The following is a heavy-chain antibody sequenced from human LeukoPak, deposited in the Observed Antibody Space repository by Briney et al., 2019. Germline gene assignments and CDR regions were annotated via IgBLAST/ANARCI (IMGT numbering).Heavy chain of an antibody. D-gene: IGHD1-26*01. CDR1: GGSISSSSYY. CDR3: ARLGARYSGSYYRGGFD. J-gene: IGHJ4*02. CDR2: IYYSVTT. V-gene: IGHV4-39*01. Sequence: SETLSLTCTVSGGSISSSSYYWGWIRQPPGKGLEWIGNIYYSVTTYYNPSLKSRVTISVDTSKNQFSLKLSSVTAADTAVYYCARLGARYSGSYYRGGFDWGQGTLVTVSS.